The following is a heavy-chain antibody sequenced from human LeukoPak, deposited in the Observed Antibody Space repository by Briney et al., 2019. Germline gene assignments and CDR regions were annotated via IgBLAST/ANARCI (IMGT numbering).Heavy chain of an antibody. J-gene: IGHJ4*02. D-gene: IGHD6-19*01. CDR1: GGSISSYY. V-gene: IGHV4-59*08. CDR3: ARHGSSGWDLNLGY. Sequence: KPSEPLSLPCTVSGGSISSYYWSWIRQPPGKGLEWIGYIYYSGSTNYNPSLKSRVTISVDTSKNQFSLKLSSVAAADTAVYYCARHGSSGWDLNLGYWGQGTLVTVSS. CDR2: IYYSGST.